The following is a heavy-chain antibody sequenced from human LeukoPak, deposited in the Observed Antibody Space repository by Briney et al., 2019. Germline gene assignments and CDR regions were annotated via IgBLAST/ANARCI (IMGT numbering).Heavy chain of an antibody. V-gene: IGHV3-11*04. J-gene: IGHJ4*02. D-gene: IGHD6-19*01. CDR2: ISNSGDAV. CDR3: ARDPRPLYSSGWNDFDY. CDR1: GFTFSDYY. Sequence: GGSLRLSCAASGFTFSDYYMTWLRQAPGKGLEWLSYISNSGDAVFYADSVKGRFTISRDNSKNTLYLQMNSLRAEDTAVYYCARDPRPLYSSGWNDFDYWGQGTLVTVSS.